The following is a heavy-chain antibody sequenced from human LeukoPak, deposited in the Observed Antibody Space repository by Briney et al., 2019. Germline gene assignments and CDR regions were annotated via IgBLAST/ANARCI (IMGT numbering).Heavy chain of an antibody. J-gene: IGHJ5*02. CDR1: GYTFTSYG. CDR3: ATDRSLTAQFDP. V-gene: IGHV1-18*01. CDR2: ISAYNGNT. D-gene: IGHD3-9*01. Sequence: ASVKVSCKASGYTFTSYGISWVRQAPGQGLEWMGWISAYNGNTNYAQKLQGRVTMTTDTSTSTAYMELRSLRSEDTAVYYCATDRSLTAQFDPWGQGTLVTVSS.